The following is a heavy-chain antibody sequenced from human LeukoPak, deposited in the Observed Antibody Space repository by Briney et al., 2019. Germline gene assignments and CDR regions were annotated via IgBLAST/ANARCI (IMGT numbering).Heavy chain of an antibody. V-gene: IGHV3-23*01. Sequence: GGSLRLSCAASGFTFSSYAMSWVRQAPGKGLEWVTAISGNGDITYYTDSVKGRFTISRDNSKNTLYLQMNSLRAEDTAVYYCAKVTGGDMITYGGLDYWGQGTLVTVSS. J-gene: IGHJ4*02. D-gene: IGHD3-16*01. CDR2: ISGNGDIT. CDR3: AKVTGGDMITYGGLDY. CDR1: GFTFSSYA.